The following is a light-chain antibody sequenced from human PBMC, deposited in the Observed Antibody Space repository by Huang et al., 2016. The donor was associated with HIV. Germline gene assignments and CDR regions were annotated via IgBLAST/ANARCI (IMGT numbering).Light chain of an antibody. CDR3: QQYNNWPRT. CDR2: GAS. Sequence: ERVMTQSPDTLSLSPGERATLSCRASQGVRSNLAWYQQKPGQAPRLLIYGASTRVTGIPARFSGSGSETDFTLTSRSLQSEDSAVYYCQQYNNWPRTFGQGTKLEIK. CDR1: QGVRSN. J-gene: IGKJ2*01. V-gene: IGKV3-15*01.